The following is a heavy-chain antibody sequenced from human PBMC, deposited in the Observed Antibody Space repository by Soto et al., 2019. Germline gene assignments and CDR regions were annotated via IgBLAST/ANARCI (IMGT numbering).Heavy chain of an antibody. CDR3: ACYGDYAAFDI. Sequence: SETLSLTCTVSGGSISSGDYYWSWIRQPPGKGLEWIGYIYYSGSTYYNPSLKSRVTISVDTSKNQFSLKLSSVTAADTAVYYCACYGDYAAFDIWGQGTMVTVSS. J-gene: IGHJ3*02. V-gene: IGHV4-30-4*01. CDR1: GGSISSGDYY. D-gene: IGHD4-17*01. CDR2: IYYSGST.